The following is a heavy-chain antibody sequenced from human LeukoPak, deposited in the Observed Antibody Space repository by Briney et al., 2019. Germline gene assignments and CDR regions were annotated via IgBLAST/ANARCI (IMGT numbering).Heavy chain of an antibody. CDR2: IYYNGIT. CDR3: ARSDYYDNRQIDF. V-gene: IGHV4-39*01. Sequence: SETLSLTCTVSGDSISTSNYYWGWIRQSPGKGLEWLGSIYYNGITHYNPSLKRRVTIYVDTSRNQFSLHVFSVTAADTAVFYCARSDYYDNRQIDFWGQGTLVTVSS. J-gene: IGHJ4*02. CDR1: GDSISTSNYY. D-gene: IGHD3-22*01.